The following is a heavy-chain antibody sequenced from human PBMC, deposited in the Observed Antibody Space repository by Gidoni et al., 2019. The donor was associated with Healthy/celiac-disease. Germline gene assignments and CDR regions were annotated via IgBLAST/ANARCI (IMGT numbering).Heavy chain of an antibody. CDR1: GFTFSNYA. Sequence: EVQLLESGGGLVQPGGSLRLSCAASGFTFSNYAMNWVRQAPGKGLEWVSTISGSGGSTYYADSVKGRFTISRDNSKNTLYLQMNSLRAEDTAVYYCAKDSRDGYTYLFDYWGQGTLVTVSS. CDR2: ISGSGGST. CDR3: AKDSRDGYTYLFDY. J-gene: IGHJ4*02. V-gene: IGHV3-23*01. D-gene: IGHD5-12*01.